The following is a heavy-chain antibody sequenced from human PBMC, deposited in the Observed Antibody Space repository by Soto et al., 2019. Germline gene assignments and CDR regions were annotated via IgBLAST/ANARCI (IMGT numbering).Heavy chain of an antibody. CDR1: GFTFSSYA. V-gene: IGHV3-23*01. CDR3: AKAGRKWAARPAVWFDP. J-gene: IGHJ5*02. CDR2: ISGSGGST. Sequence: EVQLLESGGGLVQPGGSLRLSCAASGFTFSSYAMSWVRQAPGKGLEWVSAISGSGGSTYYADSVKGRFTISRDNSKNSPYLQMNSLRAEDTVVYYCAKAGRKWAARPAVWFDPWGQGTLVTVSS. D-gene: IGHD6-6*01.